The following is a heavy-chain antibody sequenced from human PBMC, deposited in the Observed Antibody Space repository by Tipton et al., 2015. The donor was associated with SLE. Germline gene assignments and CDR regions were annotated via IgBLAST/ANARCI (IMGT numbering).Heavy chain of an antibody. Sequence: GSLRLSCAASGVTFSSYWMHWVRQPPGKGLVWVSEIDPNGSPTNYADSVKDRFTISRDNAKNTLFLEMNSLRVDDTAVYYCASLSAPSDYWGQGTLVTVSS. CDR2: IDPNGSPT. V-gene: IGHV3-74*01. CDR1: GVTFSSYW. CDR3: ASLSAPSDY. J-gene: IGHJ4*02.